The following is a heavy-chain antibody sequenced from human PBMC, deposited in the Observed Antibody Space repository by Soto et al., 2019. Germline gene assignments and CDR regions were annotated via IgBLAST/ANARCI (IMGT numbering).Heavy chain of an antibody. CDR3: ARVKVTSYYYDSSGYSALAADAFDI. V-gene: IGHV4-30-4*01. J-gene: IGHJ3*02. Sequence: QVQLQESGPGLVKPSQTLSLTCTVSGGSISSGDYYWSWIRQPPGKGLEWIGYIYYSGSTYYNPSLTSRVTISVDTSKNQFSLKLSSVTAADTAVYYCARVKVTSYYYDSSGYSALAADAFDIWGQGTMVTVSS. CDR2: IYYSGST. CDR1: GGSISSGDYY. D-gene: IGHD3-22*01.